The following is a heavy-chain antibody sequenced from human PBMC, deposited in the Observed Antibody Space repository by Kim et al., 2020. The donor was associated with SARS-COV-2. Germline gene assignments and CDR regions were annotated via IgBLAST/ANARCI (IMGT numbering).Heavy chain of an antibody. Sequence: GGSLRLSCAASGFTFSSYAMSWVRQAPGKGLEWVSAISGSGGSTYYADSVKGRFTISRDNSKNTLYLQMNSLRAEDTAVYYCAKDNWNGHYYYGMDVWGQGTTVTVSS. V-gene: IGHV3-23*01. CDR2: ISGSGGST. CDR1: GFTFSSYA. D-gene: IGHD1-20*01. CDR3: AKDNWNGHYYYGMDV. J-gene: IGHJ6*02.